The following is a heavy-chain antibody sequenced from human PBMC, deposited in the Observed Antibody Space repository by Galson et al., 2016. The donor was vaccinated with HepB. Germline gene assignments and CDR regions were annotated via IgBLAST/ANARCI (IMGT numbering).Heavy chain of an antibody. CDR1: GFTFSDYY. Sequence: SLRLSCAASGFTFSDYYMSWIRQAPGKGLEWVSYISGSSGYRNYADTVKGRFTISRDNAKNSLYLQLNSRRAEDTAVYYCARAVDSPLEVHFDYWGQGTLVTVSS. V-gene: IGHV3-11*06. J-gene: IGHJ4*02. D-gene: IGHD5-18*01. CDR2: ISGSSGYR. CDR3: ARAVDSPLEVHFDY.